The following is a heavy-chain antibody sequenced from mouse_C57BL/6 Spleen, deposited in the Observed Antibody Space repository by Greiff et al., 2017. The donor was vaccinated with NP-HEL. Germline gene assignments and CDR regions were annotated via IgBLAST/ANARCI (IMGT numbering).Heavy chain of an antibody. CDR2: ISGGGGNT. CDR3: ARNSNRYYFDY. V-gene: IGHV5-9*01. CDR1: GFTFSSYT. D-gene: IGHD2-5*01. Sequence: EVKLVESGGGLVKPGGSLKLSCAASGFTFSSYTMSWVRQTPEKRLEWVATISGGGGNTYYPDSVKGRFTISRDNAKNTLYLQMSSLRSEDTALYYCARNSNRYYFDYWGQGTTLTVSS. J-gene: IGHJ2*01.